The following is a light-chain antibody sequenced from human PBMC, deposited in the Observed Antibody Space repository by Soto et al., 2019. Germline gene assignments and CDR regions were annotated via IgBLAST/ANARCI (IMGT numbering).Light chain of an antibody. J-gene: IGLJ1*01. CDR2: EGS. CDR3: SLYSGSSIV. Sequence: QSALTQPASVSGSPGQSITISCTGTSSDVVTYNLVSWHQHHPGKAPKLIIYEGSKRPSGVSNRFSGSKSGNTASLTISGLLAEDEADYCCSLYSGSSIVFGTVTKLTVL. V-gene: IGLV2-14*02. CDR1: SSDVVTYNL.